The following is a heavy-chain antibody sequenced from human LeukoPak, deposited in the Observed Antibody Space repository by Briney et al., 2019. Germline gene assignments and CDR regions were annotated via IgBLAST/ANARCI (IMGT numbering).Heavy chain of an antibody. Sequence: SETPSLTFSVYGGPFSGYYWSWIRQPPGKGPEWIGEINHSGSTNYNPSLKSRVNISVDPSKHQFSLKLSSVTAADTAVYYCARGGYFDIWGQGTMVTVSS. J-gene: IGHJ3*02. D-gene: IGHD6-13*01. V-gene: IGHV4-34*01. CDR1: GGPFSGYY. CDR3: ARGGYFDI. CDR2: INHSGST.